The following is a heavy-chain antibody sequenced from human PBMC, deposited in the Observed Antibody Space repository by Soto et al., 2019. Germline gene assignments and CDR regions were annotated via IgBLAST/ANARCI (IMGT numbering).Heavy chain of an antibody. CDR2: IYYSGST. V-gene: IGHV4-59*01. CDR3: ARGVVRGVNVNPYFYYGMDV. CDR1: GGSISRYY. D-gene: IGHD3-10*01. Sequence: SETLSLTCTVSGGSISRYYWSWIRQPPGKGLEWIGYIYYSGSTNYNPSLKSRVTISVDTSQNQFSLKLSSVTAADTAVYYCARGVVRGVNVNPYFYYGMDVWGRGTTVTVSS. J-gene: IGHJ6*02.